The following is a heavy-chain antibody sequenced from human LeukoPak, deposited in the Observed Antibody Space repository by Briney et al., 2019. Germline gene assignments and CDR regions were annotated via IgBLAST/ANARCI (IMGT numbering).Heavy chain of an antibody. CDR3: ARNGGNSDFDY. Sequence: SETLSLTCAVSGGSISSRNWWTWVRQPPGKGLEWIGEISHSGSTNYNPSLKSQVAISVDKSKNQFSLKLSSVTAADTAVYYCARNGGNSDFDYWGQGNLVTVSS. D-gene: IGHD4-23*01. J-gene: IGHJ4*02. CDR1: GGSISSRNW. V-gene: IGHV4-4*02. CDR2: ISHSGST.